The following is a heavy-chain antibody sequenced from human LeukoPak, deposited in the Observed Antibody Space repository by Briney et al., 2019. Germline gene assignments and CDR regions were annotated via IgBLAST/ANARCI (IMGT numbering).Heavy chain of an antibody. CDR2: FDPEDGET. V-gene: IGHV1-24*01. D-gene: IGHD4-23*01. J-gene: IGHJ6*03. Sequence: ASVKVSCKVSGYTLTEFSMHWVRQAPGKGLEWMGGFDPEDGETIYARKFQGRITMTEDTSTDTAYMELSSLRSEDTAVYYCATTHGGNHYDYYYMDVWGKGTTVTVSS. CDR3: ATTHGGNHYDYYYMDV. CDR1: GYTLTEFS.